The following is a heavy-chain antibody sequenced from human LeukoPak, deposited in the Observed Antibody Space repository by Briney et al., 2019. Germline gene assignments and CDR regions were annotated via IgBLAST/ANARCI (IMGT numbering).Heavy chain of an antibody. CDR2: IYYSGST. V-gene: IGHV4-39*07. Sequence: KSSETLSLTCTVSGGSISSSSYYWGWIRQPPGKGLEWIGSIYYSGSTYYNPSLKSRVAISVDTSKNQFSLKLSSVTAADTAVYYCARDLPSQDHYYDSSGYYLPIDAFDIWGQGTMVTVSS. J-gene: IGHJ3*02. D-gene: IGHD3-22*01. CDR3: ARDLPSQDHYYDSSGYYLPIDAFDI. CDR1: GGSISSSSYY.